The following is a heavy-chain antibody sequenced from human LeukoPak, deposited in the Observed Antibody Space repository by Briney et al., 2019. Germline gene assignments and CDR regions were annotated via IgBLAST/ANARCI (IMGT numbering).Heavy chain of an antibody. J-gene: IGHJ4*02. CDR1: GGSFSGYY. Sequence: PSETLSLTCAVYGGSFSGYYWSWIRQPPGKGLEWIGEINHSGSTNYNPSLKSRVTISVDTSKNQFSLKLSSVTAADTAVYYCARTTSGYWGQGTLSPSPQ. CDR3: ARTTSGY. V-gene: IGHV4-34*01. D-gene: IGHD1-14*01. CDR2: INHSGST.